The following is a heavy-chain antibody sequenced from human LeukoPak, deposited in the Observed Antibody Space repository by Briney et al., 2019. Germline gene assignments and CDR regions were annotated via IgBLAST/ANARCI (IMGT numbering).Heavy chain of an antibody. J-gene: IGHJ6*03. D-gene: IGHD2-15*01. Sequence: SETLSLTCAVYGGSFSGYCWSWIRQPPGKGLEWIGEINHSGSTNYNPSLKSRVTISVDTSKNQFSLKLSSVTAADTAVYYCARVRGYCSGGSCYNLYYYYYYMDVWGKGTTVTVSS. CDR2: INHSGST. CDR1: GGSFSGYC. CDR3: ARVRGYCSGGSCYNLYYYYYYMDV. V-gene: IGHV4-34*01.